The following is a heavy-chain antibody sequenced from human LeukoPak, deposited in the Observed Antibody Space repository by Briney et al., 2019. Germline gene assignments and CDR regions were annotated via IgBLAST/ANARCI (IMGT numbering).Heavy chain of an antibody. D-gene: IGHD3-22*01. CDR1: GFTFDDYA. CDR3: ARTRPSGYIDY. J-gene: IGHJ4*02. V-gene: IGHV3-9*01. Sequence: AGGSLRLSCAASGFTFDDYAMHWVRQAPGKGLEWVSGISWNSGSIGYADSVKGRFTISRDNAKNSLYLQMNSLRAEDTAVYYCARTRPSGYIDYWGQGTLVTVSS. CDR2: ISWNSGSI.